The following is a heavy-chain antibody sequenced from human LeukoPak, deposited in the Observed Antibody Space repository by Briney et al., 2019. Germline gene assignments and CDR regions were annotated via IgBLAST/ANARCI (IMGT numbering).Heavy chain of an antibody. CDR3: ARVGITMVRGSPVYYYYYMDV. V-gene: IGHV1-69*01. Sequence: GASVKVSCKASGGTFSIYAISWVRQAPGQGLEWMGGIIPIFGTANYAQKFQGRVTITADESTSTAYMELSSLRSEDTAVYYCARVGITMVRGSPVYYYYYMDVWGKGTTVTISS. CDR2: IIPIFGTA. J-gene: IGHJ6*03. D-gene: IGHD3-10*01. CDR1: GGTFSIYA.